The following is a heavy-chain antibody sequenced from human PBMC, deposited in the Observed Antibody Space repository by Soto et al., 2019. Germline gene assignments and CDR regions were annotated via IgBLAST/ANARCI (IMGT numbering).Heavy chain of an antibody. J-gene: IGHJ6*02. CDR2: LKSRRDGGTS. CDR3: ASSTSWGERGMDV. Sequence: EVQLVESGGGLVKPGGSLRLSCAASGITFTNAWMGWVRQAPGKGLEWIGRLKSRRDGGTSDYAAPVKGRFSISRDNAKNSLYLQMNSLRAEDTAVYYCASSTSWGERGMDVWGQGTTVTVSS. D-gene: IGHD2-2*01. CDR1: GITFTNAW. V-gene: IGHV3-15*01.